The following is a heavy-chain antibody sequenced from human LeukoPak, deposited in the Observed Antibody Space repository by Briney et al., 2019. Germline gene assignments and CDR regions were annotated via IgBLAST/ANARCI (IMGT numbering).Heavy chain of an antibody. V-gene: IGHV4-59*11. CDR1: GGSISSHY. CDR2: IYYSGST. Sequence: SETLSLTCTVSGGSISSHYWSWIRQPPGKGLEWIGYIYYSGSTNYNPSLKSRVTISVDTSKNQFSLKLSSVTAADTAVYYCATGGAAAQVGEIDYRGQGTLVTVSS. J-gene: IGHJ4*02. CDR3: ATGGAAAQVGEIDY. D-gene: IGHD2-2*01.